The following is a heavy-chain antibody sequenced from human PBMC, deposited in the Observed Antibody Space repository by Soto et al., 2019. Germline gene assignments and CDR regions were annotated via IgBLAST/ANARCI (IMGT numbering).Heavy chain of an antibody. J-gene: IGHJ5*02. CDR2: IYYTGST. CDR1: GGSISSSDYY. V-gene: IGHV4-39*01. Sequence: PSETLSLTCTVSGGSISSSDYYWGWIRQPPGEGLEWIGSIYYTGSTYYNPSLKSRLTISVDTSKNQFSLKLSSVTATDTAVYYCDTHRDDILTDLSWFDTWGQGTLVTVSS. D-gene: IGHD3-9*01. CDR3: DTHRDDILTDLSWFDT.